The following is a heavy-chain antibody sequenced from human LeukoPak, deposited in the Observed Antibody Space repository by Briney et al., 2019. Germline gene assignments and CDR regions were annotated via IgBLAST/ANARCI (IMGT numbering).Heavy chain of an antibody. Sequence: SETLSLTCAVYGGSFSGYYWSWIRQPPGKGLEWTGEINHSGSTNYNPSLKSRVTISVDTSKNQFSLKLSSVTAADTAVYYCSVSLGTVLPWGLGTLVTVSS. CDR2: INHSGST. V-gene: IGHV4-34*01. CDR3: SVSLGTVLP. D-gene: IGHD2/OR15-2a*01. J-gene: IGHJ4*02. CDR1: GGSFSGYY.